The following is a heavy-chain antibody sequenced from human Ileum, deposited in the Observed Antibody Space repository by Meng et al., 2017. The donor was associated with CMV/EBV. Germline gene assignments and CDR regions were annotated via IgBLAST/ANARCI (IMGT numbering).Heavy chain of an antibody. CDR2: ISPDGSNK. CDR3: ATTSGASY. D-gene: IGHD1-26*01. Sequence: RLSCASSGLTFSSIGRGWVRQAPGKGLEWVAHISPDGSNKYYVDSVKGRFTISRDNTEKSLFLQMNTLRAEDTAVYYCATTSGASYWGQGALVTVSS. V-gene: IGHV3-7*01. J-gene: IGHJ4*02. CDR1: GLTFSSIG.